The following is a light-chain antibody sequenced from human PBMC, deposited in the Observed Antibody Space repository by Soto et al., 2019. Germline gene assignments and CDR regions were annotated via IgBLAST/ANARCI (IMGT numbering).Light chain of an antibody. Sequence: QSVLTQPPSASGSPGQSVTISCTGTSSDVGGYNYVSWYQQHPGKAPKLLIYEVSKRPSGVPDRFSGSKSGNTASLTVSGLQADDEADYYCNSYADSTHVFGTGTKVTAL. J-gene: IGLJ1*01. V-gene: IGLV2-8*01. CDR3: NSYADSTHV. CDR1: SSDVGGYNY. CDR2: EVS.